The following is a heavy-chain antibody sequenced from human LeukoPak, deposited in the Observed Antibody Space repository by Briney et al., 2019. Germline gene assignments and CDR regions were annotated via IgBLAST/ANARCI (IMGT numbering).Heavy chain of an antibody. D-gene: IGHD6-13*01. CDR1: GFTFSTYP. CDR3: AIAAALSR. V-gene: IGHV3-64D*06. Sequence: SARSLRLSCSASGFTFSTYPMHWVRQAPGKGLEYVSAISSNGGTTYYADSVKGRFTISRDNSKNTLFLQMSSLRAEDTAVYYCAIAAALSRWGQGTLVTVSS. J-gene: IGHJ4*02. CDR2: ISSNGGTT.